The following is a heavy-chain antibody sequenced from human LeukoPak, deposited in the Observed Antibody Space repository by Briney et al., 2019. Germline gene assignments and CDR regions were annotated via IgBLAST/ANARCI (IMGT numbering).Heavy chain of an antibody. J-gene: IGHJ5*02. CDR3: AQRQGPTSGSYDYFDP. V-gene: IGHV4-4*09. Sequence: SETLSLTCTVSGGSLSGNYWSWIRQPPGQGLEWIAYIHSSGYTNYNPSLMSRVTISIDTSKNQFSLRVTSVTAADTPMYYCAQRQGPTSGSYDYFDPWGQGTLVTVSS. D-gene: IGHD1-26*01. CDR2: IHSSGYT. CDR1: GGSLSGNY.